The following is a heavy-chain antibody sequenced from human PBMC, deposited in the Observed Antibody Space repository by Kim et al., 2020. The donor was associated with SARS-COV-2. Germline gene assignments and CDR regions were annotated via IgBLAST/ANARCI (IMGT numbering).Heavy chain of an antibody. CDR3: ARGNHNYSYGRGFDY. J-gene: IGHJ4*02. Sequence: SETLSLTCTVSGGSISSGGYYWSWIRQHPGKGLEWIGYIYYSGSTYYNPSLKSRVTISVDTSKNQFSLKLSSVTAADTAVYYCARGNHNYSYGRGFDYWGQGTLVTVSS. CDR2: IYYSGST. CDR1: GGSISSGGYY. D-gene: IGHD5-18*01. V-gene: IGHV4-31*03.